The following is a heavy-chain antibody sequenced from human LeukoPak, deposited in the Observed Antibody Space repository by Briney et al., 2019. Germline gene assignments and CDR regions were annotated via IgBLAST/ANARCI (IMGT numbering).Heavy chain of an antibody. CDR2: IYYSGTT. CDR3: TREGPPVHYTGYYDY. V-gene: IGHV4-59*01. Sequence: SETLSLTCAVYGGSFSGYYWSWIRQPPGKGLEWIGYIYYSGTTNYNPSLKSRVTVSVDTSKNQVSLKLTSVTAADSAVYYCTREGPPVHYTGYYDYWGQGTLVTVSS. J-gene: IGHJ4*02. D-gene: IGHD3-9*01. CDR1: GGSFSGYY.